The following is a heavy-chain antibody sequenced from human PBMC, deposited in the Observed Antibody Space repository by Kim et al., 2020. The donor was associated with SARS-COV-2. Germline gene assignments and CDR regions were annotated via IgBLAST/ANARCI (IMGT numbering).Heavy chain of an antibody. D-gene: IGHD2-2*01. CDR3: ARLGSSNPYYYGMDV. Sequence: PSLKSRVTISVDTSKNQFSLKLSSVTAADTAVYYCARLGSSNPYYYGMDVWGQGTTVTVSS. V-gene: IGHV4-39*01. J-gene: IGHJ6*02.